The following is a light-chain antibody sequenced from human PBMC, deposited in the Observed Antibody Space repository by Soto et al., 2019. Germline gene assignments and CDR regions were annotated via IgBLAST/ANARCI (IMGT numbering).Light chain of an antibody. J-gene: IGLJ2*01. V-gene: IGLV1-51*01. CDR3: GTWDSSLSGVV. CDR1: SSNIGNNY. Sequence: QSVLTQPPSVSVAPGQKVTISCSGSSSNIGNNYVSWYQQLPGTAPKLLIYDNNDRPSGIPDRFSGSKSGTSATLGITGLQTGDEADYYCGTWDSSLSGVVFGGGTKLTVL. CDR2: DNN.